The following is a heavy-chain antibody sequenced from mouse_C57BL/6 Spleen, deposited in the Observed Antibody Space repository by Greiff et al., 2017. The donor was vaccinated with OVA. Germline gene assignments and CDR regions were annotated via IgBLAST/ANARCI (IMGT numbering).Heavy chain of an antibody. J-gene: IGHJ2*01. CDR3: TIPLITTVVAPFDY. CDR2: IDPETGGT. CDR1: GYTFTDYE. V-gene: IGHV1-15*01. D-gene: IGHD1-1*01. Sequence: VKVVESGAELVRPGASVTLSCKASGYTFTDYEMHWVKQTPVHGLEWIGAIDPETGGTAYNQKFKGKAILTADKSSSTAYMELRSLTSEDSAVYYCTIPLITTVVAPFDYWGQGTTLTVSS.